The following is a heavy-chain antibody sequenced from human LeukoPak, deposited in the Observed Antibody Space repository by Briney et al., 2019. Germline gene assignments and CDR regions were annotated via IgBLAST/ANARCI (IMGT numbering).Heavy chain of an antibody. J-gene: IGHJ6*03. CDR3: AKDWRGYMDV. V-gene: IGHV3-33*06. Sequence: PGGSLRLSCAASGFTVSSNYMSWVRQAPGKGLEWVAVIWYDGSNKYYADSVKGRFTISRDNSKNTLYLQMNSLRAEDTAVYYRAKDWRGYMDVWGKGTTVTVSS. CDR2: IWYDGSNK. CDR1: GFTVSSNY.